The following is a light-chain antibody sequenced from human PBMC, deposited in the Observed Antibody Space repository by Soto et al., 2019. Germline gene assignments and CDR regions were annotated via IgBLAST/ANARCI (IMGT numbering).Light chain of an antibody. CDR2: EGS. J-gene: IGLJ1*01. CDR3: CSYAGSRRV. V-gene: IGLV2-23*01. CDR1: SIDVGSYNL. Sequence: QSALTQPASVSGSPGQSITISCPGTSIDVGSYNLVSSYQQHPGKAPKLMIYEGSKRPSGVSNRFSGSKSGNTASLTISGLQAEDEADYYCCSYAGSRRVFGTGTKVTVL.